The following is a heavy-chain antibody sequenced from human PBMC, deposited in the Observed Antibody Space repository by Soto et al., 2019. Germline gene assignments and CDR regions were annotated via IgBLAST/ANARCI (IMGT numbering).Heavy chain of an antibody. CDR1: GFTFSSYA. D-gene: IGHD5-18*01. V-gene: IGHV3-23*01. CDR2: ISGSGGST. CDR3: AKDPKVPPKVDTAMAVPDY. J-gene: IGHJ4*02. Sequence: PGGSLRLSCAASGFTFSSYAMSWARQAPGKGLEWVSAISGSGGSTYYADSVKGRFTISRDNSKNTLYLQMNSLRAEDTAVYYCAKDPKVPPKVDTAMAVPDYWGQGTLVTVSS.